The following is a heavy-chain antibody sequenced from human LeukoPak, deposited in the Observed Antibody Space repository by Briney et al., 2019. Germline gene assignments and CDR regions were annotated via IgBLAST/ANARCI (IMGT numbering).Heavy chain of an antibody. Sequence: PSETLSLTCAVYGGSISSYYWSWIRQPPGKGLEWIGYIYYSGSTNYNPSLKSRVTISVDTSKNQFSLKLSSVTAADTAVYYCARVSSSGYFTYYYYYGMDVWGQGTTVTVSS. CDR3: ARVSSSGYFTYYYYYGMDV. V-gene: IGHV4-59*01. J-gene: IGHJ6*02. CDR2: IYYSGST. CDR1: GGSISSYY. D-gene: IGHD3-22*01.